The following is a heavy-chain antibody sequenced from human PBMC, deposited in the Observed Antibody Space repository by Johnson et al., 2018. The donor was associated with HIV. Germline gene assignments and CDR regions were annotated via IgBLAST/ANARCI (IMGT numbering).Heavy chain of an antibody. Sequence: VQLVESGGDLVQPGGSLRLSCAASGFTFCHSAMSWVRQAPGKGLEWVSGLNWNGGSTVSADSVKGRFTISRDNAKNSLYLQMNSLRAEDTALYYCARDYYDSSEVWFDIWGQGTMVTVSS. CDR3: ARDYYDSSEVWFDI. CDR1: GFTFCHSA. V-gene: IGHV3-20*04. D-gene: IGHD3-22*01. J-gene: IGHJ3*02. CDR2: LNWNGGST.